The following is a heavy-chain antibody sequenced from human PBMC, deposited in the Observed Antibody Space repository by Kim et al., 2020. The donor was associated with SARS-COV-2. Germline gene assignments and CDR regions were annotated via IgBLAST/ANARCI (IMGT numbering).Heavy chain of an antibody. D-gene: IGHD6-19*01. CDR2: ISGSGGST. CDR1: GFTFSSYA. CDR3: AKHPGIAVAGDNWFDP. V-gene: IGHV3-23*01. Sequence: GGSLRLSCAASGFTFSSYAMSWVRQAPRKGLEWVSAISGSGGSTYYADSVKGRFTISRDNSKNTLYLQMNSLRAEDTAVYYCAKHPGIAVAGDNWFDPWGQGTLVTVSS. J-gene: IGHJ5*02.